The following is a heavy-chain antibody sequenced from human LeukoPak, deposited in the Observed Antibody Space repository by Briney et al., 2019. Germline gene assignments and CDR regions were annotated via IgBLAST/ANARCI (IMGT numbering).Heavy chain of an antibody. Sequence: GGSLRLSCAASGFTFSSYEMNWVRQAPGKGLEWVSYISSSGSTVYYADSVKGRFTISRDNAKNSLYLQINSLRAEDTAVYYCAELGITMIGGVWGKGTTVTISS. J-gene: IGHJ6*04. V-gene: IGHV3-48*03. CDR1: GFTFSSYE. CDR2: ISSSGSTV. CDR3: AELGITMIGGV. D-gene: IGHD3-10*02.